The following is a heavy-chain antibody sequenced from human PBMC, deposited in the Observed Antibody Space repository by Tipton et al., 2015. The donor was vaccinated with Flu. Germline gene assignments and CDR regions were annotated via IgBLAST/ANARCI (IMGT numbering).Heavy chain of an antibody. D-gene: IGHD3-10*01. CDR1: GGTFTSIA. V-gene: IGHV1-69*01. J-gene: IGHJ4*02. CDR2: IIPFIATP. Sequence: QVQLVQSGADMKKPGSSVKVSCKASGGTFTSIAFNWVRQAPGQGLDWMGGIIPFIATPDYAHKFQGRVIITADGSRSTTYMELHNLKKQDPAVCSCARGRRGPAGASEGGVFDSWGQGTLVAVSS. CDR3: ARGRRGPAGASEGGVFDS.